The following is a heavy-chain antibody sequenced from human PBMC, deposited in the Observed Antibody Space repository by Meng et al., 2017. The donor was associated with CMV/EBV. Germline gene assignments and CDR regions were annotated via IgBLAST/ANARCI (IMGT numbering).Heavy chain of an antibody. J-gene: IGHJ4*02. CDR3: ARDGSSSATDLIDY. V-gene: IGHV1-2*02. CDR2: INPNSGGT. D-gene: IGHD6-6*01. Sequence: QVQRVQSGDEVEKPGASVKVSCKASGYTFTGYYMHWVRQAPGQGLEWMGWINPNSGGTNYAQKFQGRVTMTRDTSISTAYMELSRLRSDDTAVYYCARDGSSSATDLIDYWGQGTLVTVSS. CDR1: GYTFTGYY.